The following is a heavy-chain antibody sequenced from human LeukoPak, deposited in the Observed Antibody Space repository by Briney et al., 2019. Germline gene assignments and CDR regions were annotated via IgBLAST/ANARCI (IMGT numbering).Heavy chain of an antibody. CDR1: GFSFSGHW. D-gene: IGHD6-6*01. Sequence: GGSLRLSCTASGFSFSGHWMHWARRLPGKGLVWVSRISPTGSTTSYADSVKGRFTVSRDNAKNTLYLQVNNLRAEDTAVYYCARGPNSNWSGLDFWGQGTLLTVSS. V-gene: IGHV3-74*01. CDR3: ARGPNSNWSGLDF. J-gene: IGHJ4*02. CDR2: ISPTGSTT.